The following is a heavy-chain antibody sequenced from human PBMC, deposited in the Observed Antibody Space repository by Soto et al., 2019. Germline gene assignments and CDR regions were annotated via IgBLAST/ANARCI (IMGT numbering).Heavy chain of an antibody. Sequence: ASETLSLTCTVSGGSISHYYWSWIRQSPGKGLEWIGYAYYSGSTDYNPSLKSRVTMSVDTSKNQVSLKLNSVTTADTAVYYCARDRSTYGGGGTGEVKENWFDPWGPGTLVTVSS. J-gene: IGHJ5*02. D-gene: IGHD2-8*01. CDR2: AYYSGST. CDR3: ARDRSTYGGGGTGEVKENWFDP. CDR1: GGSISHYY. V-gene: IGHV4-59*01.